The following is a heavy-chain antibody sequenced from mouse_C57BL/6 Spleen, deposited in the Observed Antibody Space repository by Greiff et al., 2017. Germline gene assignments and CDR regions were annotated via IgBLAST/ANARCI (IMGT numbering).Heavy chain of an antibody. CDR2: INPGSGGT. J-gene: IGHJ3*01. D-gene: IGHD2-3*01. CDR1: GYAFTNYL. V-gene: IGHV1-54*01. CDR3: ARGGIYDGYRGFAY. Sequence: QVQLQQSGAELVRPGTSVKVSCKASGYAFTNYLIEWVKQRPGQGLEWIGVINPGSGGTNYNEKFKGKATLTADKSSSTAYMQLSSLTSEDSAVYFCARGGIYDGYRGFAYWGQGTLVTVSA.